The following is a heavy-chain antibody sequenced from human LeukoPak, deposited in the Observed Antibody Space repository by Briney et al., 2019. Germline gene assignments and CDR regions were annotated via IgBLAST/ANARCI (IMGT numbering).Heavy chain of an antibody. CDR2: ISSSGSTI. CDR1: GFTFSDYY. D-gene: IGHD3-3*01. V-gene: IGHV3-11*01. J-gene: IGHJ4*02. Sequence: GGSLRLSCAASGFTFSDYYMSWIRQAPGKGLEWVSYISSSGSTIYYADSVKGRFTISRDNAKNSLYLQMNSLRAEDTAVYYCAREGSYYDFWSGFTRLYYFDYWGQGTLVTVSS. CDR3: AREGSYYDFWSGFTRLYYFDY.